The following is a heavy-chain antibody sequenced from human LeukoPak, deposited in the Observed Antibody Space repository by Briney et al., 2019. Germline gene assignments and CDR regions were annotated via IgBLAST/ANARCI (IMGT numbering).Heavy chain of an antibody. V-gene: IGHV1-46*01. D-gene: IGHD3-22*01. CDR3: ARDFDSSGYYYPRYHFDY. J-gene: IGHJ4*02. CDR2: INPSGGST. CDR1: GYTFTNYY. Sequence: GASVKVSCKASGYTFTNYYIHWVRQAPGQGLEWMGIINPSGGSTSYAQKFQGRVTMTRDMSTSTVYMELSSLRSEDTAVYYCARDFDSSGYYYPRYHFDYWGQGTLVTVSS.